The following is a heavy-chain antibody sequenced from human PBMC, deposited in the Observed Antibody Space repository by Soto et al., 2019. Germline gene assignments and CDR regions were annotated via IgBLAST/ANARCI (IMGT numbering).Heavy chain of an antibody. D-gene: IGHD2-8*01. V-gene: IGHV1-69*01. CDR2: IIPIFGTA. CDR3: ARVYAGSFRLYYGMDV. Sequence: QVQLVQSGAEVKKPGSSVKVSCKASGGTFSSYAISWVRQAPGQGLEWMGGIIPIFGTANYAQKFQGRVTMTADESTSTAYMEVGSLRSEDTAVYYCARVYAGSFRLYYGMDVWGQGTTVTVSS. CDR1: GGTFSSYA. J-gene: IGHJ6*02.